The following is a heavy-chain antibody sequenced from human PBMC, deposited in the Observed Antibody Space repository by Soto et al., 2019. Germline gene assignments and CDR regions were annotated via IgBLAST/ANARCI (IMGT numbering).Heavy chain of an antibody. CDR1: GYTFTSYD. Sequence: ASVKVSCKASGYTFTSYDINWVRQATGQGLEWMGWMNPNSGNTGYAQKFQGRVTMTRNTSISTAYMELSSLRSEDTAVYYCARGPEPGDYDFWSGYLRYYYMDVWGKGTTVTVSS. J-gene: IGHJ6*03. CDR3: ARGPEPGDYDFWSGYLRYYYMDV. D-gene: IGHD3-3*01. CDR2: MNPNSGNT. V-gene: IGHV1-8*01.